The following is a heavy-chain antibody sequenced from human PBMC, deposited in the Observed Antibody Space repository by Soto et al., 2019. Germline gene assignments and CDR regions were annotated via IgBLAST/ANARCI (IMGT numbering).Heavy chain of an antibody. V-gene: IGHV3-23*01. CDR3: AKDLRGSRTPRGSHFDY. J-gene: IGHJ4*02. Sequence: GGSLRLSCAASGFTFSSYAMSWVRQAPGKGLEWVSAISGSGGSTYYADSVKGRFTISRDNSKNTLYLQMNSLRAEDTAVYYCAKDLRGSRTPRGSHFDYWGQGTLVTVSS. D-gene: IGHD2-2*01. CDR1: GFTFSSYA. CDR2: ISGSGGST.